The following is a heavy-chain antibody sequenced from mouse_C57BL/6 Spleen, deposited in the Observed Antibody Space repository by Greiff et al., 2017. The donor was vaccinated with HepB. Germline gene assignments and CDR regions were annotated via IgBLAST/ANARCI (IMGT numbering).Heavy chain of an antibody. V-gene: IGHV1-54*01. D-gene: IGHD1-1*01. J-gene: IGHJ1*03. CDR2: INPGSGGT. CDR1: GYAFTNYL. CDR3: ARVSYGSYFDV. Sequence: QVQLQQSGAELVRPGTSVKVSCKASGYAFTNYLIEWVKQRPGQGLEWIGVINPGSGGTNYNEKFKGKATLTAYKSSSTAYMQLSSLTSEDSAVYFCARVSYGSYFDVWGTGTTVTVSS.